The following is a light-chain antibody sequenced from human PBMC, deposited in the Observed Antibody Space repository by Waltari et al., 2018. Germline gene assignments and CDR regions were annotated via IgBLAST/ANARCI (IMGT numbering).Light chain of an antibody. Sequence: EIVMTHSPATLSVSPGERATLSCRASQSVSSNLAWDQQKRGQAPRLLIYGASTRATGIPARFSGSGSGTEFTLIISSLQSEDFAIYYCQQYNNWPPWTFGQGTKVEIK. CDR3: QQYNNWPPWT. CDR2: GAS. CDR1: QSVSSN. J-gene: IGKJ1*01. V-gene: IGKV3-15*01.